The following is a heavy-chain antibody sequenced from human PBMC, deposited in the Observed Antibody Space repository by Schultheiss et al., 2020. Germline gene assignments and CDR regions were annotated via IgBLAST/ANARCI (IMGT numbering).Heavy chain of an antibody. V-gene: IGHV4-30-2*01. J-gene: IGHJ5*02. D-gene: IGHD2-15*01. CDR1: GGSISSGGYS. Sequence: SATLSLTCAVSGGSISSGGYSWSWIRQPPGKGLEWIGYIYHSGSTYYNPSLKSRVTISVDRSKNQFSLKLSSVTAADTAVYYCAREIGYCSGGSCYENWFDPWGEGTL. CDR3: AREIGYCSGGSCYENWFDP. CDR2: IYHSGST.